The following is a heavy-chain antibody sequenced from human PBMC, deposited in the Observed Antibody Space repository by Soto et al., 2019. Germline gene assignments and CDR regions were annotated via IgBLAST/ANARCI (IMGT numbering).Heavy chain of an antibody. J-gene: IGHJ3*02. CDR1: GFSLSPSGMR. CDR2: IDWDDDK. D-gene: IGHD5-12*01. CDR3: ARSERWLQSVGAFDI. V-gene: IGHV2-70*04. Sequence: SGPTLVNPTQTLILTCTFSGFSLSPSGMRVSWIRQPPGKALEWLARIDWDDDKFYSTTLKTRLTISKDTSKNQVVLTMTNMDPVDTATYYCARSERWLQSVGAFDIWGQGTMVTVSS.